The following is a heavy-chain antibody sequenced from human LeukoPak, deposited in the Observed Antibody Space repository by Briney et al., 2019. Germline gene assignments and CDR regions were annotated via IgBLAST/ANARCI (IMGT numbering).Heavy chain of an antibody. V-gene: IGHV3-23*01. J-gene: IGHJ4*02. CDR1: GFTFSSYA. CDR3: AKWGDYDVLTGYYVSDF. Sequence: PGGSLRLSCAASGFTFSSYAMSWVRQAPGKGLEWVSAISGRSDNTYYADSVKGRFTLSRDSSKNTLYLQMNSLGADDTAVYYCAKWGDYDVLTGYYVSDFWGQGTLVTVSS. CDR2: ISGRSDNT. D-gene: IGHD3-9*01.